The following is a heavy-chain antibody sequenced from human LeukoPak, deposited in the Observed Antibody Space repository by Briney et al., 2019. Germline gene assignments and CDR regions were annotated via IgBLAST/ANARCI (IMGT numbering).Heavy chain of an antibody. J-gene: IGHJ4*02. Sequence: GTLSLTCTVSGDSINSLDLWSWVRQAPGKGLEWVSVIYSGGSTYYADSVKGRFTISRDNSKNTLYLQMNSLRAEDTAVYYCARERAAIDYWGQGTLVTVSS. V-gene: IGHV3-53*01. CDR2: IYSGGST. CDR1: GDSINSLD. CDR3: ARERAAIDY.